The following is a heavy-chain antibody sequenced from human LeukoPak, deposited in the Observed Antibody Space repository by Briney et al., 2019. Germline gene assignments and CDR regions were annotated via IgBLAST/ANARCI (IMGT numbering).Heavy chain of an antibody. Sequence: GGSLRLSCAASGFTFSSYAMSWVRQAPGKGLEWVSAISGSGGSTYYADSVKGRFTISRDNSKNTLYLQMNSLRAEDTAVYYCAKDWRDIVVVPAATRGGYYYYMDVWGKGTTVTVSS. D-gene: IGHD2-2*01. V-gene: IGHV3-23*01. CDR2: ISGSGGST. J-gene: IGHJ6*03. CDR1: GFTFSSYA. CDR3: AKDWRDIVVVPAATRGGYYYYMDV.